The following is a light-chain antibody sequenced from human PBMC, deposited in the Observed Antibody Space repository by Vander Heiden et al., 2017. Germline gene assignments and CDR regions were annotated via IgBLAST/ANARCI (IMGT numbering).Light chain of an antibody. CDR1: SGSIARNS. CDR2: EDT. V-gene: IGLV6-57*01. J-gene: IGLJ2*01. CDR3: QSQDDYNVV. Sequence: NFMLTKPHSVSEYPGKTITISCTRRSGSIARNSVNWCQQRPGIPTTPVTYEDTHRPSGVPDRFSGSIDTCSNSASLTISGLRTEDEAYYDCQSQDDYNVVFGGGTKLTVL.